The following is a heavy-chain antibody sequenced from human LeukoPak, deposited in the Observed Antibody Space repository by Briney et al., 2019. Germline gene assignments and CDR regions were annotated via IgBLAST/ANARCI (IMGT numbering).Heavy chain of an antibody. CDR1: GFTFSSYA. CDR2: ISYDGSNK. CDR3: ARGPGSSGGAYVGDY. J-gene: IGHJ4*01. V-gene: IGHV3-30*09. Sequence: GGSLRLSCAASGFTFSSYAMHWVRQAPGKGLEWVAVISYDGSNKYYADSVEGRFAISRNNAKSTLYLQMSSLRAEDTAVYYCARGPGSSGGAYVGDYWGPGTLVTVSS. D-gene: IGHD3-22*01.